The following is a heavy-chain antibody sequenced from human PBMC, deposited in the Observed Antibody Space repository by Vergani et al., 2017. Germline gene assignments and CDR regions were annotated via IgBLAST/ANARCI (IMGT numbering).Heavy chain of an antibody. D-gene: IGHD6-6*01. CDR3: AKEEYSSSQFDY. CDR2: ISYDGSNK. V-gene: IGHV3-30*18. CDR1: GFTFSSYG. Sequence: QVQLVESGGGVVQPGRSLRLSCAAPGFTFSSYGMPWVRQAPGKGLEWVAVISYDGSNKYYADSVKGRFTISRDNSKNTLYLQMNSLRAEDTAVYYCAKEEYSSSQFDYWGQGTLVTVSS. J-gene: IGHJ4*02.